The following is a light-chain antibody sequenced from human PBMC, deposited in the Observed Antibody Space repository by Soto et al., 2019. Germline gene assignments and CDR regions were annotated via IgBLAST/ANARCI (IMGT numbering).Light chain of an antibody. CDR2: GAS. CDR3: QQYGTSPRT. V-gene: IGKV3-20*01. Sequence: EVMLTQSPGTLSLSPGERATLSCRASQSIFSNYLAWYQQKSGQAPRLLIYGASNRATGIPDRFSGSGSGTDFTLTINRLEPEDFAVYYCQQYGTSPRTFGQGTKVEFK. J-gene: IGKJ1*01. CDR1: QSIFSNY.